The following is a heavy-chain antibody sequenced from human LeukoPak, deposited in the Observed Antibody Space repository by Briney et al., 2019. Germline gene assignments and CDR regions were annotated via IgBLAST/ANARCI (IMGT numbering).Heavy chain of an antibody. CDR2: VSASSDI. D-gene: IGHD5-18*01. CDR1: GFTFSSYT. Sequence: GGALRVSCAASGFTFSSYTMKWVRQAPGKGLQSVSTVSASSDIHYSDSVKGRLTISRDNATNSLYLQMKSLRDEDTAVYYCARDALHTAHFDYWGQGTPVTVSS. V-gene: IGHV3-48*02. CDR3: ARDALHTAHFDY. J-gene: IGHJ4*02.